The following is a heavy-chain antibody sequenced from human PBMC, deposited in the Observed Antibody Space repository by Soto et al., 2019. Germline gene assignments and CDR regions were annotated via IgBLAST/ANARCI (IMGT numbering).Heavy chain of an antibody. V-gene: IGHV4-39*01. J-gene: IGHJ4*02. CDR2: IYYSGRT. CDR1: GDSISSDSYY. Sequence: SQTLSLTCSVSGDSISSDSYYWGLIRQPPGKGLEWIGSIYYSGRTYYNPSFKSRVTISIDTSKNQFSLKLSSLTATDTAVYYCDRQRTTVVTQAYFDHWGQGALVTVSS. CDR3: DRQRTTVVTQAYFDH. D-gene: IGHD2-21*02.